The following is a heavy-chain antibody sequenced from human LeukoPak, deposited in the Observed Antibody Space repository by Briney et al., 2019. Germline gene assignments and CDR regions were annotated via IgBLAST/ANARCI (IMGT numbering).Heavy chain of an antibody. V-gene: IGHV3-74*01. Sequence: PGGSLRLSCTASGFTFTTYWMHWVRRAPGKGLVWVSAIDFDGSTTKYADSVKGRFTVSRDNAKNTLYLQMNSLRAEDTAVYYCARDRIYDSNKQGWFDPWGQGTLVTVSS. CDR3: ARDRIYDSNKQGWFDP. J-gene: IGHJ5*02. D-gene: IGHD3-22*01. CDR2: IDFDGSTT. CDR1: GFTFTTYW.